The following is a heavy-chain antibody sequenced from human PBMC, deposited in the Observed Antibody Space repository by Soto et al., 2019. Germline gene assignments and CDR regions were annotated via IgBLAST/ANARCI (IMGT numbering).Heavy chain of an antibody. Sequence: ASVKVSCKASGYTFTSYGISWVRQAPGQGLEWMGWISAYNGNTNYAQKLQGRVTMTTDTSTSTAYMELRSLRSDDTAVYYCARVNERDYDFWSGYPYYYYYYYMDVWGKGTTVTVSS. CDR2: ISAYNGNT. J-gene: IGHJ6*03. CDR1: GYTFTSYG. V-gene: IGHV1-18*01. D-gene: IGHD3-3*01. CDR3: ARVNERDYDFWSGYPYYYYYYYMDV.